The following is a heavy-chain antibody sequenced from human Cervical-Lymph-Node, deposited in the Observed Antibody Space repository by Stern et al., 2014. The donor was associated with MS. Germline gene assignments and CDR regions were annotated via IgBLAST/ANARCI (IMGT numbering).Heavy chain of an antibody. CDR1: GYTFTSYY. D-gene: IGHD6-19*01. CDR2: INPSGGST. J-gene: IGHJ4*02. CDR3: ARDLGSGWYHY. Sequence: QVQLVQSGAEVKKPGASVKVSCKASGYTFTSYYLHWVRQAPGQGLEWMGIINPSGGSTRYAQKFQGRVTMTRDTSTSTVYMELSSLRSEDTAVYYCARDLGSGWYHYWGQGTLVTVSS. V-gene: IGHV1-46*01.